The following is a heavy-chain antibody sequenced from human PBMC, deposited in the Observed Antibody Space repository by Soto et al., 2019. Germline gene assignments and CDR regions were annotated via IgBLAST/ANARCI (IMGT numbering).Heavy chain of an antibody. CDR3: ARSQGSSTSLEIYYYYYYGMDV. J-gene: IGHJ6*02. CDR1: GGTFSSYA. CDR2: IIPISGTA. V-gene: IGHV1-69*01. Sequence: QVQLVQSGAEVKKPGSSVKVSCKASGGTFSSYAISWVRQAPGQGLKWMGGIIPISGTANYAQKFQGRVTITAGESTSTAYMELSSLRSEDTAVYYCARSQGSSTSLEIYYYYYYGMDVWGQGTTVTVSS. D-gene: IGHD2-2*01.